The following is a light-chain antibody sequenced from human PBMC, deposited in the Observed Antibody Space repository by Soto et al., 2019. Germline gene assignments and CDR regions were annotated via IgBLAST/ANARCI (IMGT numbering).Light chain of an antibody. J-gene: IGKJ1*01. CDR3: QQNYRNTPWT. Sequence: DIEMTQSPSSLSASIGETVTVTCRASQSISRYLNWYQQKPGKAPTLLISAASSLERGVPLRFSGGGSGTEFTLTISSLQPEDFATYYCQQNYRNTPWTFGQGTKVDIK. CDR2: AAS. V-gene: IGKV1-39*01. CDR1: QSISRY.